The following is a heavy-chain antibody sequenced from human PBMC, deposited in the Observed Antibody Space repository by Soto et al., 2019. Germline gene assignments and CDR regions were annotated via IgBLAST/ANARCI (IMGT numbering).Heavy chain of an antibody. CDR1: GFTFSTYA. CDR3: AREVRISSY. J-gene: IGHJ4*02. CDR2: ISGSGSTT. Sequence: EVQLLESGGGLVQPGGSLRLSCAASGFTFSTYAMSWVRQAPGKGLEWVSAISGSGSTTYYTDSVKGRFTISRDNSKNTVYLRMNSLRAEDTAVYYCAREVRISSYWGQGTLVTVSS. D-gene: IGHD1-1*01. V-gene: IGHV3-23*01.